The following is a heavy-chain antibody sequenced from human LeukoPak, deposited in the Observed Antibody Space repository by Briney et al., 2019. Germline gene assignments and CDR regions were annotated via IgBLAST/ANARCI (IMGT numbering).Heavy chain of an antibody. J-gene: IGHJ4*02. D-gene: IGHD3-9*01. CDR3: ARANYYDILTGYHDY. V-gene: IGHV3-66*02. CDR1: GFTVSSNY. Sequence: GGSLRLSCAASGFTVSSNYMSWVRQAPGKGLEWVSVIYSGGSTYYADSVKGRFTISKDNSKNTLYLQMNSLRAEDTAVYYCARANYYDILTGYHDYWGQGTLVTVSS. CDR2: IYSGGST.